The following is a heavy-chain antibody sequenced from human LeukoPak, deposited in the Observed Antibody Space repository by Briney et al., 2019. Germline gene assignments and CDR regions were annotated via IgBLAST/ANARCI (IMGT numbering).Heavy chain of an antibody. CDR2: IHYSGKV. D-gene: IGHD6-19*01. CDR1: GVSLSSSGHW. J-gene: IGHJ4*02. V-gene: IGHV4-39*01. Sequence: SETLSLTCTVSGVSLSSSGHWWVWIRQPPGKGLEWIGSIHYSGKVYYNPSLKSRVTTSVDTSTDQFSLRLSSATAADTAIYYCARQSGDQSSAWYFDAWGQGTLVTVSS. CDR3: ARQSGDQSSAWYFDA.